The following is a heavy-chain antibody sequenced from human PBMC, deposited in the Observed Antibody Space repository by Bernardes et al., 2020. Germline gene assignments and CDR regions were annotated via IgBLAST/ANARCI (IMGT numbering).Heavy chain of an antibody. CDR1: GGSVSSGSYY. D-gene: IGHD1-26*01. CDR3: ARDQGGSYSAYYYYYYMDV. V-gene: IGHV4-61*01. CDR2: IYYSGST. Sequence: SETLSLTCTVSGGSVSSGSYYWSWIRQPPGKGLEWIGYIYYSGSTNYNPSLKSRVTISVDTSKNQFSLKLSSVTAADTAVYYCARDQGGSYSAYYYYYYMDVWGKGTTVTVSS. J-gene: IGHJ6*03.